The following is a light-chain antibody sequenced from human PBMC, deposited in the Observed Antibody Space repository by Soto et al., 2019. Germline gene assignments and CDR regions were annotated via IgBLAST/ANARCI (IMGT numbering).Light chain of an antibody. Sequence: QSVLTQPPSVSAAPGQKVTISCSGSSSNVGSNYVSWYQQLPGTAPKLLIYDNNKRPSGIPDRFSGSKSGTSATLDITGLQTGDEADNYCATWDRSLSVYVLFRGGTKVTVL. V-gene: IGLV1-51*01. CDR2: DNN. J-gene: IGLJ2*01. CDR1: SSNVGSNY. CDR3: ATWDRSLSVYVL.